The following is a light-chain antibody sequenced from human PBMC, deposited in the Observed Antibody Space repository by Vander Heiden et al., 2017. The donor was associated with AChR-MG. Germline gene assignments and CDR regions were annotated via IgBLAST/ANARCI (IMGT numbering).Light chain of an antibody. CDR2: GNS. CDR1: SSNIGAGYD. CDR3: QSYDSSRSGWV. J-gene: IGLJ1*01. Sequence: QSALTLPPSVSGAPGQPVTISWIGSSSNIGAGYDVHWYQQLPGTAPQLLIYGNSNRPAGVPDRFSVSKSGTSAALAITGLQAEDEADYYCQSYDSSRSGWVFGTGTKVTVL. V-gene: IGLV1-40*01.